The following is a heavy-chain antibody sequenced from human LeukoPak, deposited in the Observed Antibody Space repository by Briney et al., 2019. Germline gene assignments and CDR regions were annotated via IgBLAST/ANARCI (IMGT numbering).Heavy chain of an antibody. Sequence: KGGESLKISCKGSGYSFTSYWISWVRQMPGEGLEGMGIIYPGDSDTRYSPSFQGQVTISADKSISTAYLQWSSLKASDTAMYYCARHWRAYSGYDREFDYWGQGTLVSVSS. D-gene: IGHD5-12*01. CDR1: GYSFTSYW. V-gene: IGHV5-51*01. CDR2: IYPGDSDT. J-gene: IGHJ4*02. CDR3: ARHWRAYSGYDREFDY.